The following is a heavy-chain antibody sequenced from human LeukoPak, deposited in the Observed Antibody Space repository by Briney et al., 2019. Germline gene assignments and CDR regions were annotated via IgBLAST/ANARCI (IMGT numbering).Heavy chain of an antibody. CDR2: INWNGGST. J-gene: IGHJ6*03. V-gene: IGHV3-20*04. D-gene: IGHD1-14*01. Sequence: PGGSLRLSCAASGFTFDDYGMSWVRQAPGKGLEWVSGINWNGGSTGYADSVKGRFTISRDNAKNSLYLQMNSLRAEDTAVYYCARSLSLRYFDYMDVWGKGTTVTVSS. CDR3: ARSLSLRYFDYMDV. CDR1: GFTFDDYG.